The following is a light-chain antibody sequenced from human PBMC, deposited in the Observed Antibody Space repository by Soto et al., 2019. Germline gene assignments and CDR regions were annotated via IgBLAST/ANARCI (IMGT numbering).Light chain of an antibody. CDR1: QSLVYSDGNTY. V-gene: IGKV2-30*01. Sequence: DVVMTQSPLSLPVTLGQPASIXXRSXQSLVYSDGNTYLNWFQQRPGQSPRXXIYKVSKRDSGVPDRFVGSGSGTVFTLKITRVQDDDVGLYYCMQGKHWLYTFGQGTKVDIK. CDR2: KVS. J-gene: IGKJ2*01. CDR3: MQGKHWLYT.